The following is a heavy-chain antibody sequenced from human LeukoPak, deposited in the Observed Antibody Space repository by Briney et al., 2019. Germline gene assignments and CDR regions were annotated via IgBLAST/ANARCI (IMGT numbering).Heavy chain of an antibody. V-gene: IGHV3-33*01. CDR1: GFTFSRSG. CDR2: IWYDGSNE. J-gene: IGHJ4*02. Sequence: GGSLRLSCAASGFTFSRSGMHWVRRAPGKGLEWVAVIWYDGSNEYYADSVKGRFTISRDNSMNTLYLQMNSLTAEDTAVYYCARDPTLYGDYVYYFDYWGQGTLVTVSS. CDR3: ARDPTLYGDYVYYFDY. D-gene: IGHD4-17*01.